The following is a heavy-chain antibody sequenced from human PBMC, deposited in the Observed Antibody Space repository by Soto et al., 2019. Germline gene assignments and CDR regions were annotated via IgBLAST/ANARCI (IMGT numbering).Heavy chain of an antibody. V-gene: IGHV4-31*03. CDR2: IYYSGST. CDR3: ARVFGGYCSSTSCYGPYYYYGMDV. Sequence: QVQLQESGPGLVKPSQTLSLTCTVSGGSISSGGYYWSWIRQHPGKGLEWIGYIYYSGSTYYNPSLKSRVTISVDPSKNQFSLKLSSVTAADTAVYYCARVFGGYCSSTSCYGPYYYYGMDVWGQGTTVTVSS. J-gene: IGHJ6*02. D-gene: IGHD2-2*01. CDR1: GGSISSGGYY.